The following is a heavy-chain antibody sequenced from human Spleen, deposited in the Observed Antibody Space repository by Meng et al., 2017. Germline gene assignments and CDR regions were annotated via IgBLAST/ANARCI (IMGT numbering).Heavy chain of an antibody. CDR2: VYWNDDK. Sequence: SGPTLVKPTQTLTLTCTCSGFSLSANGVGVGWIRQPPGKALEWLALVYWNDDKRYNLSLRPRLTITKDTSKNQVVLTMTNMDPIDTGTYYCAHILLWFAESKNWFDPWGQGTRVTVSS. J-gene: IGHJ5*02. CDR1: GFSLSANGVG. CDR3: AHILLWFAESKNWFDP. D-gene: IGHD3-10*01. V-gene: IGHV2-5*01.